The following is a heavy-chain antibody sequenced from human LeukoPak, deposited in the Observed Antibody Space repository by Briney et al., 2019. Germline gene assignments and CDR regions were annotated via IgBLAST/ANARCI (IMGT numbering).Heavy chain of an antibody. J-gene: IGHJ6*02. CDR2: ISSSSSYI. CDR3: ARDRGDQFVAPMDV. CDR1: GFTFSSYS. V-gene: IGHV3-21*01. D-gene: IGHD2-21*02. Sequence: GGSLRLSCAASGFTFSSYSMNWVRQAPGKGLEWVSSISSSSSYIYYADSVKGRFTIPRDNAKNSLYLQMNSLRAEDTAVYYCARDRGDQFVAPMDVWGQGTTVTVSS.